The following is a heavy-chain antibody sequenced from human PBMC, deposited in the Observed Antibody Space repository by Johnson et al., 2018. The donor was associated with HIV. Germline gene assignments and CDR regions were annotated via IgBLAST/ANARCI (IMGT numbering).Heavy chain of an antibody. CDR2: ISFDGSNK. J-gene: IGHJ3*02. V-gene: IGHV3-30-3*01. D-gene: IGHD2-15*01. CDR3: ARDRGGGTEAGAFDI. CDR1: KFAFSTYA. Sequence: QVQLVESGGGVVQPGRSLRLSCAASKFAFSTYAMHWVRQAPGKGLEWVAVISFDGSNKYYADSVKGRFTISRDNSKNTLYLQMNSLRAEDTAVYYCARDRGGGTEAGAFDIWGQGTMVTVSS.